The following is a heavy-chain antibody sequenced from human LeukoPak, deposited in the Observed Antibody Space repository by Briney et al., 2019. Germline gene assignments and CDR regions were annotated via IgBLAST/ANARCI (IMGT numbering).Heavy chain of an antibody. J-gene: IGHJ4*02. V-gene: IGHV3-7*01. CDR1: GFTFSDYW. Sequence: PGGSLRLSCAASGFTFSDYWMSWVRQAPGMGLQWVANIKQDGSEIYYVDSVTGRFTISRDNAKNSLFLEMDSLRAEDAAVYYCAKDVLGWNDVDWGQGTLVTVSS. CDR2: IKQDGSEI. CDR3: AKDVLGWNDVD. D-gene: IGHD1-1*01.